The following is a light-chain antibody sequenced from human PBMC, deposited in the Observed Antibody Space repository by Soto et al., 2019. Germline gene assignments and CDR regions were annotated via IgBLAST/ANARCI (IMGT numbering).Light chain of an antibody. CDR3: HLRGNWWT. Sequence: EIVLTQSPATLSLFPGERATLSCRASQSVTSSLAWYQQKPGQAPRVLIYNTSTRDTGIPARFSGSGSGTDLTLPISSLEPEDSAVYYCHLRGNWWTFGPGTKVQIK. CDR1: QSVTSS. J-gene: IGKJ1*01. V-gene: IGKV3-11*01. CDR2: NTS.